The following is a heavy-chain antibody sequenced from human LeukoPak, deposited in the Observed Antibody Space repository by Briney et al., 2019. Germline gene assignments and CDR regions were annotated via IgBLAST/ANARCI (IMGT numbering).Heavy chain of an antibody. CDR2: ISGGSSFT. V-gene: IGHV3-21*01. Sequence: GGSLRLSCAVSGFSFSSFSMNWVRHAPGKGLEWVSYISGGSSFTYYVDSVKGRFTISRDNAKNSLYLQMNSLRAEDTAVYYCARDLGYSSGPNYWGQGTQVTVSS. CDR3: ARDLGYSSGPNY. CDR1: GFSFSSFS. J-gene: IGHJ4*02. D-gene: IGHD6-19*01.